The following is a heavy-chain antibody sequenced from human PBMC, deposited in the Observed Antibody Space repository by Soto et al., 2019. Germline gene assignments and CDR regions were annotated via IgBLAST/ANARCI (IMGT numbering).Heavy chain of an antibody. CDR1: GFTFSKYS. J-gene: IGHJ5*02. D-gene: IGHD3-10*01. Sequence: SGGSLRLSCVVSGFTFSKYSMNWVRQGPGKGLEWVSSISSSSEYTFYADSVKGRFIISRDNAKDSLYLQMNSLRVEDTAVYYCAGGGQLDPWGQGTPVTVSS. CDR2: ISSSSEYT. CDR3: AGGGQLDP. V-gene: IGHV3-21*01.